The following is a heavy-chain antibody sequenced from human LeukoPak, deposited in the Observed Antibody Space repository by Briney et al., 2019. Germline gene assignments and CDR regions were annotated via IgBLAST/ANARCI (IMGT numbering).Heavy chain of an antibody. Sequence: GGSLRLSCAASGFTFSSYSMNWVRQAPGKGLEWVSSISSSSSYIYYADSVKGRFTISRGNAKNSLYLQMNSLRAEDTAVYYCARRLFGVVGGFDYWGQGTLVTVSS. V-gene: IGHV3-21*01. D-gene: IGHD3-10*01. CDR3: ARRLFGVVGGFDY. CDR2: ISSSSSYI. J-gene: IGHJ4*02. CDR1: GFTFSSYS.